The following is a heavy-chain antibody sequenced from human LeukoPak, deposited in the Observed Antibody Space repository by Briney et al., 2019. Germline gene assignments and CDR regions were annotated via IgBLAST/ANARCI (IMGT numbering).Heavy chain of an antibody. CDR2: IYYSGST. D-gene: IGHD6-19*01. V-gene: IGHV4-39*07. Sequence: PSETLSLTCTVSGGSISSSSYYWGWIRQPPGKGLEWIGSIYYSGSTYYNPSLKSRVTISVDTSKNQFSLKLSSVTAADTAVYYCARDGDSYSSGLYWGQGTLVTVSS. J-gene: IGHJ4*02. CDR3: ARDGDSYSSGLY. CDR1: GGSISSSSYY.